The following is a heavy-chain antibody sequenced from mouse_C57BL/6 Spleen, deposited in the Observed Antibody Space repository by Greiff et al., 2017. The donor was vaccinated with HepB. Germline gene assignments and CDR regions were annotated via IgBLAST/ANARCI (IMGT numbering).Heavy chain of an antibody. V-gene: IGHV1-54*01. CDR3: ARDSYYGSSDYFDY. CDR1: GYAFTNYL. CDR2: INPGSGGT. D-gene: IGHD1-1*01. Sequence: QVHVKQSGAELVRPGTSVKVSCKASGYAFTNYLIGWVKQRPGQGLEWIGVINPGSGGTNYNEKFKGKATLTADKSSSTAYMQLSSLTSEDSAVYFCARDSYYGSSDYFDYWGQGTTLTVSS. J-gene: IGHJ2*01.